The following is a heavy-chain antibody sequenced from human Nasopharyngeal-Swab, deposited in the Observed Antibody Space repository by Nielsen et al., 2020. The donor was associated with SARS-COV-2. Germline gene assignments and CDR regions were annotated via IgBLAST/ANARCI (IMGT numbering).Heavy chain of an antibody. CDR1: GYTFTDYY. Sequence: ASVKVSCKASGYTFTDYYMHWVRQAPGQGLEWMGRINPNSGDTDYTQKFQGRVTVTRDTSINTVYMELSSLRSDETAVYYCVRDDGDVPGITGSGPPGGFWGQGTLVTVSS. V-gene: IGHV1-2*06. CDR2: INPNSGDT. D-gene: IGHD3-10*01. J-gene: IGHJ4*01. CDR3: VRDDGDVPGITGSGPPGGF.